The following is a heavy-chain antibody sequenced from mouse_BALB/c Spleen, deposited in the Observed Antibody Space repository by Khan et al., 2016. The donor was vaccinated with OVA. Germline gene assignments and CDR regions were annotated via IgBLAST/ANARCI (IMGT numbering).Heavy chain of an antibody. Sequence: VQLKESGAELARPGASVKMSCKASGYTFTTYTMHWVKQRPGQGLEWIGYINPSNGYTNYNQKFKDKSTLTADKSSSTAYMQLSSLTSDSSAVYYCAEEGARYRSDGWFSYWGQGTLVTVSA. V-gene: IGHV1-4*01. CDR1: GYTFTTYT. J-gene: IGHJ3*01. CDR2: INPSNGYT. D-gene: IGHD2-14*01. CDR3: AEEGARYRSDGWFSY.